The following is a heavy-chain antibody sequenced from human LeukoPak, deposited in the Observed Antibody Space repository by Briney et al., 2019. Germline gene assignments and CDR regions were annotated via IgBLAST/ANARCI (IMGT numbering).Heavy chain of an antibody. J-gene: IGHJ3*02. CDR1: GGSFSGYY. Sequence: SETLSLTCAVYGGSFSGYYWSWIRQPPGKGLEWIGEINHSGSTNYNPSLKSRVTISVDTSKNQFSLKLSSVTAADTAVYYCAREVEYYDSSGYRPHAFDIWGQGTLVTVSS. CDR3: AREVEYYDSSGYRPHAFDI. D-gene: IGHD3-22*01. V-gene: IGHV4-34*01. CDR2: INHSGST.